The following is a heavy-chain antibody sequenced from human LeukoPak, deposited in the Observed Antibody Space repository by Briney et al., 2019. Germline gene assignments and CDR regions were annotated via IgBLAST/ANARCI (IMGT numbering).Heavy chain of an antibody. D-gene: IGHD3-3*01. J-gene: IGHJ3*02. CDR1: GGSFSGYY. Sequence: KPSETLSLTCAVYGGSFSGYYWSWIRQPPGKGLEWLGEINHSGSTNYNPSLKSRVTISVDTSKNQFSLKLSSVTAADTAVYYCARYLNYDFWSGKTPDAFDIWGQGTMVTVSS. CDR3: ARYLNYDFWSGKTPDAFDI. V-gene: IGHV4-34*01. CDR2: INHSGST.